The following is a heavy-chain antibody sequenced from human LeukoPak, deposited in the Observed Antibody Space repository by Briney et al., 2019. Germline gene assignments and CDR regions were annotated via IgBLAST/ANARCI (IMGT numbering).Heavy chain of an antibody. V-gene: IGHV1-69*05. D-gene: IGHD3-16*01. J-gene: IGHJ4*02. CDR1: GGTFSSYA. CDR2: IIPIFGTA. CDR3: ARDRPGMGFDY. Sequence: SVKVSCKASGGTFSSYAFSWVRQAPGQGLERMGRIIPIFGTADYAQKFQGRITITTDESTSTAYMELSSLRSEDTAVYYCARDRPGMGFDYWGQGTLVTVSS.